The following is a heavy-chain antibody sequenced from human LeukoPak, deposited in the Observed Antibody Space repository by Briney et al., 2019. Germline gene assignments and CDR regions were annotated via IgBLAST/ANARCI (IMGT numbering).Heavy chain of an antibody. J-gene: IGHJ3*02. CDR3: ARESVAVVGTWAHAFDI. Sequence: GGSLRLSCAASGFTFSDYYMSWIRQAPGKGLEWVSYISSSGSTIYYADSVKGRFTISRDNAKNSLYLQMNSLRAEDTAVYYCARESVAVVGTWAHAFDIWGQGTMVTVS. CDR2: ISSSGSTI. V-gene: IGHV3-11*01. D-gene: IGHD6-19*01. CDR1: GFTFSDYY.